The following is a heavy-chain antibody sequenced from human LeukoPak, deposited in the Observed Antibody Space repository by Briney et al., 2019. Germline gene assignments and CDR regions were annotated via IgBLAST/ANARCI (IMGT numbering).Heavy chain of an antibody. CDR2: INPNSGGT. J-gene: IGHJ5*02. CDR1: GYTFTGYY. V-gene: IGHV1-2*02. CDR3: ARVGPGIAVAGTGFDP. D-gene: IGHD6-19*01. Sequence: ASVKVSCKASGYTFTGYYMHWVRQAPGQGLEWMGWINPNSGGTNYAQKFQGRVTMTRGTSISTAYMELSRLRSDDTAVYYCARVGPGIAVAGTGFDPWGQGTLVTVSS.